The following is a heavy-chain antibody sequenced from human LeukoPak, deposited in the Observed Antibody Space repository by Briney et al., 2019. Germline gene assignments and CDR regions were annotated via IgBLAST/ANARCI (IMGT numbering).Heavy chain of an antibody. Sequence: SETLSLTCAVYGGSFSGYYWSWIRQPPGKGLEWIGEINHSGSTNYNPSLKSRVTISVDTSKNQFSLKLSSVTAADTAVYYCARGLSFDPWGQGTLVTVSS. V-gene: IGHV4-34*01. CDR2: INHSGST. CDR3: ARGLSFDP. J-gene: IGHJ5*02. CDR1: GGSFSGYY.